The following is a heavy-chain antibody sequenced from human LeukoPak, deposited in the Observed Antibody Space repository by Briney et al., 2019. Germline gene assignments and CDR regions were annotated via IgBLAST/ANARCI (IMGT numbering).Heavy chain of an antibody. CDR1: GFNFSSYS. V-gene: IGHV3-21*01. Sequence: GGSLRLSCAAAGFNFSSYSMNWVRQAPGKGLEWVSSISSSSSYIYYADSVKGRFTISRDNAKNSLYLQMNSLRAEDTAVYYCARDAAYYGSGIFDYWGQGTLVTVSS. J-gene: IGHJ4*02. D-gene: IGHD3-10*01. CDR3: ARDAAYYGSGIFDY. CDR2: ISSSSSYI.